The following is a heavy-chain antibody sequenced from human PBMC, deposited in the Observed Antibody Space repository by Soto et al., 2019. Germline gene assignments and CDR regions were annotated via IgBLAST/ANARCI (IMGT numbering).Heavy chain of an antibody. CDR2: IYWDDDE. J-gene: IGHJ6*02. V-gene: IGHV2-5*02. D-gene: IGHD3-10*01. Sequence: ITLKESGPTLVKPTQTLTLTCTFSGFSLNTGGVGVGWVRQPRGKAMEWLALIYWDDDERYRPSLRSRLNITKGTINNQVVLTMTNMDPEDTATYYCVRNWRYYGGDYYYGMDAWGQGTTVTVSS. CDR1: GFSLNTGGVG. CDR3: VRNWRYYGGDYYYGMDA.